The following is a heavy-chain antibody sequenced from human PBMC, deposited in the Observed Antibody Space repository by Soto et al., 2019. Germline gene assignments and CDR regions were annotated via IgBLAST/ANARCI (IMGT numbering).Heavy chain of an antibody. CDR3: ARLGDSSSWYADWFDP. CDR2: IYHSGST. D-gene: IGHD6-13*01. V-gene: IGHV4-4*02. J-gene: IGHJ5*02. CDR1: GGSISSSNW. Sequence: PSETLSLTCAVSGGSISSSNWWSWVRQPPGKGLEWTGEIYHSGSTNYNPSLKSRVTISVDKSKNQFSLKLSSVTAADTAVYYCARLGDSSSWYADWFDPWGQGTLVTVSS.